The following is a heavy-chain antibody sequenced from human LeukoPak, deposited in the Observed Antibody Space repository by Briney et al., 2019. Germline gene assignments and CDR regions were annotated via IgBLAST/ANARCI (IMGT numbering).Heavy chain of an antibody. CDR1: GFTFSSYA. V-gene: IGHV3-23*01. CDR3: AKDYRRAPYYFDY. Sequence: GGSLRLSCAASGFTFSSYAMSWVRQAPGKGLEWVSAISGSGGSTYYADSVKGRFTISRDNSKNTLYLQMNSLGAEDTAVYYCAKDYRRAPYYFDYWGQGTLVTVSS. CDR2: ISGSGGST. J-gene: IGHJ4*02.